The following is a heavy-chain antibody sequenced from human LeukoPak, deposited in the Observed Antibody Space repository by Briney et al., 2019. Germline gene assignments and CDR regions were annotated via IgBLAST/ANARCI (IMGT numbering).Heavy chain of an antibody. D-gene: IGHD2-2*01. Sequence: GGSLRLSCAASGFTFSSYWMSWVRQAPGKGLEWVANIKQDGSEKYYVDSVKGRFTISRDNAKNSLYLQMNSLRGEDTAVYYCAKEEYCSSSSCYQGTGYFDYWGQGTLVTVSS. J-gene: IGHJ4*02. CDR1: GFTFSSYW. CDR3: AKEEYCSSSSCYQGTGYFDY. CDR2: IKQDGSEK. V-gene: IGHV3-7*01.